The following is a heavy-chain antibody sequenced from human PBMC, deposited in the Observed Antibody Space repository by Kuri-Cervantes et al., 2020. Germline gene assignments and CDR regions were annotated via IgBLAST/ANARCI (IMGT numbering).Heavy chain of an antibody. D-gene: IGHD5-18*01. V-gene: IGHV3-30*02. CDR3: ARDRDTASYYMDV. J-gene: IGHJ6*03. Sequence: GESLKISCAASGFTFTDYYMSWIRQAPGKGLEWVSFIRYDGYNKFYEDSVKGRFTFSRDNSKNTLYLQMGSLRAEDMGVYYCARDRDTASYYMDVWGKGTTVTVSS. CDR2: IRYDGYNK. CDR1: GFTFTDYY.